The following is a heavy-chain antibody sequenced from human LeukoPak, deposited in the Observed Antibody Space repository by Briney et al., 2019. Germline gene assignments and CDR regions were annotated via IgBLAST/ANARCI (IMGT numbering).Heavy chain of an antibody. V-gene: IGHV4-4*07. J-gene: IGHJ4*02. D-gene: IGHD5-18*01. Sequence: SETLSLTCTVSGGSISSYYWNWIRQPAGKGLEWIGRIYTSGSTSYNSSLKSRVTMSVDTSKNQFSQKLSSVTAADTAVYYCARDVGGYNYGYSLDYWGQGTLVSVSS. CDR1: GGSISSYY. CDR2: IYTSGST. CDR3: ARDVGGYNYGYSLDY.